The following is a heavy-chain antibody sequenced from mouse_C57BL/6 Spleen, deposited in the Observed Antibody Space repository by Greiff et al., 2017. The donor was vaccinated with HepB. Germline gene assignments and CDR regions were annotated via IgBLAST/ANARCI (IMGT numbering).Heavy chain of an antibody. Sequence: VQLQQSGAELAKPGASVKLSCKASGYTFTSYWMHWVKQRPGQGLEWIGYINPSSGYTKYNQKFKDKATLTADKSSSTAYMQLSSLTYEDSAVYYCASSPLCYGSSLADAMDFWGQGTSVTVSS. CDR1: GYTFTSYW. D-gene: IGHD1-1*01. CDR3: ASSPLCYGSSLADAMDF. J-gene: IGHJ4*01. V-gene: IGHV1-7*01. CDR2: INPSSGYT.